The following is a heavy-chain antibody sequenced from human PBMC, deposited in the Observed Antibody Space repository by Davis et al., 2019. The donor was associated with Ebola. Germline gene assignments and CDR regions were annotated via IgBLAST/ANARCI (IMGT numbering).Heavy chain of an antibody. V-gene: IGHV4-34*11. J-gene: IGHJ6*02. CDR2: IYYSGNT. CDR1: GGSFSGYY. Sequence: SESLSLTCAVYGGSFSGYYWSWIRQPPGKVLEWFGSIYYSGNTNYNPSLKSRVTISVATSKNQFSMKLSSVTAADMAVYYCANLDYYGMDVWGQGTTVTVSS. CDR3: ANLDYYGMDV.